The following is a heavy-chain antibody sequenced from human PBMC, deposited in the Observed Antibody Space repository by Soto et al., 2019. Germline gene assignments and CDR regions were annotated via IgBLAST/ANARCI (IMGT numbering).Heavy chain of an antibody. Sequence: QVQLVQSGAEVKKPGASVKVSCKASGYTFTTYGISWVRQAPGQGLEWMGWISAYNGDTNYAQKFQRRVSMTTDTTTRTAYMEVRSLRSDDTAVYYCARDPLGHFQYWGQGTLVNVSS. D-gene: IGHD3-3*01. CDR2: ISAYNGDT. CDR1: GYTFTTYG. CDR3: ARDPLGHFQY. J-gene: IGHJ1*01. V-gene: IGHV1-18*01.